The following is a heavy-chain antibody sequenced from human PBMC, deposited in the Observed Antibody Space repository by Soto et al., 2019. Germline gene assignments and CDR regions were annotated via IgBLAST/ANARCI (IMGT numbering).Heavy chain of an antibody. CDR1: GFSVSSNY. CDR3: ARHRHPRGTVGATSPLDP. V-gene: IGHV3-53*01. D-gene: IGHD1-26*01. J-gene: IGHJ5*02. Sequence: GGSLRLSCASSGFSVSSNYLSWVRQAPGKGLEWVSVHYSGGSTYYADSVQGRFTISRDKSNNTLYLQMRRVRAEDTAVYFCARHRHPRGTVGATSPLDPWGQGTQVTVSS. CDR2: HYSGGST.